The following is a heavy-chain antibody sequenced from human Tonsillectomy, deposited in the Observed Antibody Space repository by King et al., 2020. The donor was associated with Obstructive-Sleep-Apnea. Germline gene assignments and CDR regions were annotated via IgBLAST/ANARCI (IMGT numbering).Heavy chain of an antibody. CDR3: AREGGAGTNWFDP. CDR1: GGSISSFH. CDR2: ISNSGST. J-gene: IGHJ5*02. Sequence: VQLQESGPGLVKPSETLSLTCTVSGGSISSFHWSWIRQPPGKGLEWIGYISNSGSTNYSPSLKSRVTISVDTSRTQFSLKVTSVTAADTAVYYCAREGGAGTNWFDPWGQGTLVTVSS. D-gene: IGHD6-13*01. V-gene: IGHV4-59*12.